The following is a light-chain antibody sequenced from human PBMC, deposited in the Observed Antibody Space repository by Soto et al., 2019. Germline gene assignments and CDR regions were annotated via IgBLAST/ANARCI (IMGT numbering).Light chain of an antibody. Sequence: IQMTQSPSTLSGSVGDRVTITCRASQTISSYLAWYQQKPGKAPKLLIYAASTLQSGVPSRFSGSGYGTDFTLTISCLQSEDFATYYCQQYYSYPRTFGQGTKWIS. CDR1: QTISSY. V-gene: IGKV1-8*01. CDR3: QQYYSYPRT. CDR2: AAS. J-gene: IGKJ1*01.